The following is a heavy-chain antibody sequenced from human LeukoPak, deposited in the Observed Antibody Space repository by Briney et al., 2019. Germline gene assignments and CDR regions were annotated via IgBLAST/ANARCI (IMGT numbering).Heavy chain of an antibody. Sequence: SETLSLTCTVSGGSISSGGYYWSWIRQPLGKGLEWIGYIYHSGSTYYNPSLKSRVTISVDRSKNQFSLKLSSVTAADTAVYYCARASLYSYGPEGYWYFDLWGRGTLVTVSS. J-gene: IGHJ2*01. CDR3: ARASLYSYGPEGYWYFDL. V-gene: IGHV4-30-2*01. CDR1: GGSISSGGYY. CDR2: IYHSGST. D-gene: IGHD5-18*01.